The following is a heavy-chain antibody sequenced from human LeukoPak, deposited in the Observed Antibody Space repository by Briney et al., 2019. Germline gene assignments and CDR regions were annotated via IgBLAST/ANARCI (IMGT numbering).Heavy chain of an antibody. J-gene: IGHJ5*02. CDR2: IKQDGGEK. Sequence: GGSLRLSCAASGFTFRNYWMSWVRQAPGKGLEWVADIKQDGGEKYYVDSVKGRFTISRDNAKNSLYLQMNSLRAEDTAVYYCAGDRQYGSGSPFDPWGQGTLVTVSS. V-gene: IGHV3-7*04. D-gene: IGHD3-10*01. CDR3: AGDRQYGSGSPFDP. CDR1: GFTFRNYW.